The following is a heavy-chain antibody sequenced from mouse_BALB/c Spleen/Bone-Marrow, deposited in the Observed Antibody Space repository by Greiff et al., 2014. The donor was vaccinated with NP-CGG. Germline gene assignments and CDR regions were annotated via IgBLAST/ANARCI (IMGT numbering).Heavy chain of an antibody. V-gene: IGHV1S29*02. J-gene: IGHJ2*01. CDR1: GYTFTDYN. Sequence: VQLQQPGPELVNPGASVKISCKASGYTFTDYNMHWVKQSHGKSLEWIGYIYPYNGGTGYNQKFKSKATLTVDNSSSTAYMELRSLTSEDSAVYYCATRFITTAGYWGQGTTLTVSS. CDR3: ATRFITTAGY. D-gene: IGHD1-2*01. CDR2: IYPYNGGT.